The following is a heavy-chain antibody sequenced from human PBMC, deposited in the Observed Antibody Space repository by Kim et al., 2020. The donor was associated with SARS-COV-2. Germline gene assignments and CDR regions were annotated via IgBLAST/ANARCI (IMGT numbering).Heavy chain of an antibody. Sequence: YAASVRGRFTISRANSKAALFLHMSSLRAEATAVYYCARSPVTASYYFDYWGQGTLVTVSS. V-gene: IGHV3-33*01. D-gene: IGHD2-21*02. CDR3: ARSPVTASYYFDY. J-gene: IGHJ4*02.